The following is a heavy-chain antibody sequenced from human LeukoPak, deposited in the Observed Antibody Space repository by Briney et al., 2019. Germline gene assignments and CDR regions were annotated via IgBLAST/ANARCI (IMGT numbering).Heavy chain of an antibody. D-gene: IGHD4-11*01. V-gene: IGHV3-21*01. CDR1: GFSLSIYS. CDR2: ITSSSTYI. CDR3: ARGDYSDYVAY. J-gene: IGHJ4*02. Sequence: GGSLRLSCAASGFSLSIYSMYWVRQAPGKGLEWVSSITSSSTYIYYADSVKGRFTISRANANNSLYLQMNSQRAEDTAVYYCARGDYSDYVAYWGQGTLVAVSS.